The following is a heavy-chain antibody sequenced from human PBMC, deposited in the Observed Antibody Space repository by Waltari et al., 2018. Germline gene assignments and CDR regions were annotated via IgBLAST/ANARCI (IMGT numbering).Heavy chain of an antibody. CDR1: GYPFNNYG. J-gene: IGHJ5*02. Sequence: QVEESGGGVVQPGGSLRLSCVASGYPFNNYGMHWVRQAPGKGLEWLAVISSDGSGKYYADSVKGRFTMSRDNSKNMVYLQMNSLRPEDTAVYYCAKAGGIYNYPLDPWDQGTLVTVSS. CDR3: AKAGGIYNYPLDP. D-gene: IGHD1-26*01. V-gene: IGHV3-30*18. CDR2: ISSDGSGK.